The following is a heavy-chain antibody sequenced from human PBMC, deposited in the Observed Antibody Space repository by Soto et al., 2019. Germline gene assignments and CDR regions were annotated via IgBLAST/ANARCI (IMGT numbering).Heavy chain of an antibody. CDR3: ARATTVTSSFFYSGLDV. CDR2: IYYSGST. J-gene: IGHJ6*02. V-gene: IGHV4-30-4*08. D-gene: IGHD4-17*01. Sequence: QVQLQESGPGLVTPSQTLSLTCSVSGGSINNDDYYWTWIRQPPGKGLEWIGHIYYSGSTYYNPSLPLPLTLSLATSPNPFSLHPTSVIAAASASSFCARATTVTSSFFYSGLDVWGQGTTVNVSS. CDR1: GGSINNDDYY.